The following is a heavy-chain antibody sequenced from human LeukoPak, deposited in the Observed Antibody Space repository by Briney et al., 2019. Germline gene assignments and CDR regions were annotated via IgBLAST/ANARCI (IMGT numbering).Heavy chain of an antibody. Sequence: ASVKVSCKASGYTFTSYAMNWVRQAPGQGLEWMGWINTNTGNPTYAQGFTGRFVFSLDTSVSTAYLQISSLKAEDTAVYYCASSITMVRGVIILPDYWGQGTLVTVSS. CDR3: ASSITMVRGVIILPDY. D-gene: IGHD3-10*01. J-gene: IGHJ4*02. V-gene: IGHV7-4-1*02. CDR1: GYTFTSYA. CDR2: INTNTGNP.